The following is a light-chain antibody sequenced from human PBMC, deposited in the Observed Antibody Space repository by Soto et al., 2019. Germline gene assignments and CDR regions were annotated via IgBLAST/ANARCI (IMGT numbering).Light chain of an antibody. CDR3: QHYSSYSEA. V-gene: IGKV1-5*01. Sequence: DFQMTQSPSSLSASVGDRFTITCPTSQGINNYVNWYQQKPGKAPRLLVYAASTWQSGVPSRFSGSGSGTEFTLTISSLQPDDFATYYCQHYSSYSEAFGQGTKVDIK. CDR2: AAS. CDR1: QGINNY. J-gene: IGKJ1*01.